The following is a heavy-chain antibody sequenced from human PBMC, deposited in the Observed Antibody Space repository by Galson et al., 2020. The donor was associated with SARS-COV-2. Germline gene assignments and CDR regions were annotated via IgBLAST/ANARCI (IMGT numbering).Heavy chain of an antibody. CDR1: GFTFDDYG. CDR3: ARARHYDILTGYYRKAFDI. CDR2: INWNGGST. J-gene: IGHJ3*02. Sequence: GESLKISCAASGFTFDDYGMSWVRQAPGKGLEWVSGINWNGGSTGYADSVKGRFTISRDNAKNSLYLQMNSLRAEDTALYYCARARHYDILTGYYRKAFDIWGQGTMVTVSS. V-gene: IGHV3-20*04. D-gene: IGHD3-9*01.